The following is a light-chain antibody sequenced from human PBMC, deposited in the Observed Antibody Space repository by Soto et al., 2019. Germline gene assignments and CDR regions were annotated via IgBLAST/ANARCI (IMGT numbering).Light chain of an antibody. Sequence: SVLTQPPSASGAPGQRVTISCSGGSSNIGTNYVYWYQHLPGMAPKLLIYRTTQRPSGIPDRFSASKSGTSASLAISGLRSEDEADYYCAGWDNSLSGHYVFGTGTKVTVL. V-gene: IGLV1-47*01. CDR3: AGWDNSLSGHYV. CDR1: SSNIGTNY. CDR2: RTT. J-gene: IGLJ1*01.